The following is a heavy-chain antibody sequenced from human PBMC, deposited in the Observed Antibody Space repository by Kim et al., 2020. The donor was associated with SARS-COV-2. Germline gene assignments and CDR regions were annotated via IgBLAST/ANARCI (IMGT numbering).Heavy chain of an antibody. CDR1: GFTFSNAW. Sequence: GGSLRLSCAASGFTFSNAWMSWVRQAPGKGLEWVGRIKSKTDGGTTDYAAPVKGRFTISRDDSKNTLYLQMNSLKTEDTAVYYCTTDQFSQWELLGVDFDYWGQGTLVTVSS. V-gene: IGHV3-15*01. CDR3: TTDQFSQWELLGVDFDY. J-gene: IGHJ4*02. D-gene: IGHD1-26*01. CDR2: IKSKTDGGTT.